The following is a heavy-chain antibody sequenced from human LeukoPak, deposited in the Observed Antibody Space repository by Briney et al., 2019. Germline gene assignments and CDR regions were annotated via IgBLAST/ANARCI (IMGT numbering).Heavy chain of an antibody. J-gene: IGHJ6*02. V-gene: IGHV3-7*03. CDR2: IKKDGSEK. CDR1: GFTFSNSW. Sequence: GGSLRLSCAASGFTFSNSWMSWVRQAPGKGLEWVANIKKDGSEKYYVDSVEGRFTISRDNAKNSLYLQMNSLRAEDTALYYCAKDMGRLGVHHGMDVWGQGTTVTVSS. D-gene: IGHD7-27*01. CDR3: AKDMGRLGVHHGMDV.